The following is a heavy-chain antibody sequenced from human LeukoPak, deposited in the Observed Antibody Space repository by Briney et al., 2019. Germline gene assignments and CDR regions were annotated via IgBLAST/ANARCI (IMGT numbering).Heavy chain of an antibody. CDR1: GDSVSRSDSY. D-gene: IGHD3-22*01. V-gene: IGHV4-39*01. CDR3: ARRRYYDGSGYLE. CDR2: IYYSGRT. J-gene: IGHJ1*01. Sequence: SETLSLTCSVSGDSVSRSDSYWDWIRQPPGKGLEWIGTIYYSGRTYYSPSLKSRVTMSVDPSNNRFSLNLGSVTAADTALYYCARRRYYDGSGYLEWGQGTLLSVSS.